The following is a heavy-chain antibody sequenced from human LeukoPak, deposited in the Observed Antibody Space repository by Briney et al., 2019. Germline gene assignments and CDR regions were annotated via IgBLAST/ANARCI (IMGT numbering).Heavy chain of an antibody. CDR2: INPSGGST. CDR3: ARDGRRGIVVVPAASRTFDYYFDY. Sequence: ASVKVSCKASGYTFTSYYMHWVRQAPGQGLEWMGIINPSGGSTSYARKFQGRVTMTRDTSTSTVYMELSSLRSEDTAVYYCARDGRRGIVVVPAASRTFDYYFDYWGQGTLVTVSS. CDR1: GYTFTSYY. D-gene: IGHD2-2*01. V-gene: IGHV1-46*01. J-gene: IGHJ4*02.